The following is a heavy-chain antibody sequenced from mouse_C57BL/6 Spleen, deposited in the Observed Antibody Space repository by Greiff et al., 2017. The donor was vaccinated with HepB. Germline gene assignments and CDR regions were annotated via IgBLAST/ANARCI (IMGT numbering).Heavy chain of an antibody. Sequence: QVQLQQPGAELVRPGSSVKLSCKASGYTFTSYWMHWVKQRPIQGLEWIGNIDPSDSETHYNQKFKDKATLTVDKSSSTAYMQLSSLTSEDSAVYYCARRGPHGDYFDYWGQGITLTVSS. CDR1: GYTFTSYW. J-gene: IGHJ2*01. CDR2: IDPSDSET. D-gene: IGHD3-3*01. V-gene: IGHV1-52*01. CDR3: ARRGPHGDYFDY.